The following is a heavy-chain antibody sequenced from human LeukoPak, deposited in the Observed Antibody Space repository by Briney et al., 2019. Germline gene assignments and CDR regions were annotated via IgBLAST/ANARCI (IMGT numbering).Heavy chain of an antibody. CDR2: ISKDGSNE. J-gene: IGHJ4*02. V-gene: IGHV3-30*15. CDR1: GFTSSSYA. Sequence: GGSLRLSCAASGFTSSSYAMYWVRQAPGKGLEWVALISKDGSNEDHADSVKGRFTISRDNSKDTLYLQMSSLRVEDTAVYYCAREAYYGSGRSRQPSPVWGQGTLVAVSS. CDR3: AREAYYGSGRSRQPSPV. D-gene: IGHD3-10*01.